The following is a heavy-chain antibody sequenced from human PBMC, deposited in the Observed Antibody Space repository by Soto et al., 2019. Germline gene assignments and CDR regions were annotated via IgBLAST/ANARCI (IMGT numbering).Heavy chain of an antibody. V-gene: IGHV1-18*01. CDR1: GYTFSNFG. Sequence: QVQLVQSGAEVKKPGASLKVSCKASGYTFSNFGVSWVRQAPGQGLEWIGWINPDNGDTNDAQKFQGRATRTTDTFTSTAYMEVRGLRAYDTAVYYCASGVRVSAYLDYYMDVWGKGTTVTVSS. D-gene: IGHD3-10*02. CDR2: INPDNGDT. CDR3: ASGVRVSAYLDYYMDV. J-gene: IGHJ6*03.